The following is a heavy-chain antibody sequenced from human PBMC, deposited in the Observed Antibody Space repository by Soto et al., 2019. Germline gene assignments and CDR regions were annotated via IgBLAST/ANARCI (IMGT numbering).Heavy chain of an antibody. D-gene: IGHD3-10*01. CDR1: GGSISSGGYY. CDR3: ARGPFYYGSGSYVWFDP. CDR2: IYYSGST. J-gene: IGHJ5*02. V-gene: IGHV4-31*03. Sequence: SETLSLTCTVSGGSISSGGYYWSWIRKHPGKGLEWIGYIYYSGSTYYNPSLKSRVTISVDTSKNQFSLKLSSVTAADTAVYYCARGPFYYGSGSYVWFDPWGQGTLVTVSS.